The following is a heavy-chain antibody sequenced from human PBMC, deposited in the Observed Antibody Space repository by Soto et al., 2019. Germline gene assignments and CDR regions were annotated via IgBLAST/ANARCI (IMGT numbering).Heavy chain of an antibody. D-gene: IGHD3-3*01. CDR2: ISSSGSTI. CDR3: ARDVVSIFGVVSYYYYGMDV. CDR1: GFTFSSYE. Sequence: EVQLVESGGGLVQPGGSLRLSCAASGFTFSSYEMNWVRQAPGKGLEWVSYISSSGSTIYYADSVKGRFTISRDNAKNSLYLQINSLRAEDTAVYYCARDVVSIFGVVSYYYYGMDVWGQGTTVTVSS. V-gene: IGHV3-48*03. J-gene: IGHJ6*02.